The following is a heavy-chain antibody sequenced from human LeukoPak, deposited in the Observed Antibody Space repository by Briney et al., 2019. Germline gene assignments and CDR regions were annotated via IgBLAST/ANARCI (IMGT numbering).Heavy chain of an antibody. J-gene: IGHJ4*02. CDR1: GGTFSSYA. D-gene: IGHD3-3*01. CDR2: IIPIFGTA. CDR3: ARDLRRIFGVVTSGFDY. V-gene: IGHV1-69*13. Sequence: SVKVSCKASGGTFSSYAISWVRQAPGQGLEWMGGIIPIFGTANYAQKFQGRVTITADESTSTAYMELSSLRSEDTAVYYCARDLRRIFGVVTSGFDYWGQGTLVTVSS.